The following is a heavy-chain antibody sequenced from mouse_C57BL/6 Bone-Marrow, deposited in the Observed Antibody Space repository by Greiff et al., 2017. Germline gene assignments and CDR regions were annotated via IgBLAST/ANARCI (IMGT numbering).Heavy chain of an antibody. J-gene: IGHJ3*01. D-gene: IGHD1-1*01. Sequence: EVHLVESGGGLVKPGGSLKLSCAASGFTFSSYAMSWVRQTPEKRLEWVATISDGGSYTYYPDNVKGRFTISRDNAKNNLYLQMSHLKSEDTAMYYCARGGYYGSSTGFAYWGQGTLVTVSA. CDR3: ARGGYYGSSTGFAY. CDR2: ISDGGSYT. CDR1: GFTFSSYA. V-gene: IGHV5-4*01.